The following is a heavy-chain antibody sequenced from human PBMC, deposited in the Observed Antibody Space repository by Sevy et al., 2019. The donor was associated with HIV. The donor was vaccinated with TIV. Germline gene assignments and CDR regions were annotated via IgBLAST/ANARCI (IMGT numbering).Heavy chain of an antibody. Sequence: SETLSLTCTVSGGSISSGDYYWSWIHQPPGKGLEWIGYIYYSGSTYYNPSLKSPVTISVDTSKNQFSLKLSSVTAADTAVYYCARARRFLEWLPFDYWGQGTLVTVSS. V-gene: IGHV4-30-4*01. J-gene: IGHJ4*02. CDR2: IYYSGST. CDR3: ARARRFLEWLPFDY. D-gene: IGHD3-3*01. CDR1: GGSISSGDYY.